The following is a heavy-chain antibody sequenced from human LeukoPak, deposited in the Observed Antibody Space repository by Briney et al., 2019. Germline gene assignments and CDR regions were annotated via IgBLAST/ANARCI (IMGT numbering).Heavy chain of an antibody. J-gene: IGHJ6*03. D-gene: IGHD3-10*01. CDR3: ARRAPHYYGSGSYYPPPHYYYYYMDV. Sequence: ASVKVSCKASGYTFTSYGISWVRQAPGQGLEWMGWISAYNGNTNYAQKFQGRVTITADKSTSTAYMELSSLRSEDTAVYYCARRAPHYYGSGSYYPPPHYYYYYMDVWGKGTTVTVSS. V-gene: IGHV1-18*01. CDR1: GYTFTSYG. CDR2: ISAYNGNT.